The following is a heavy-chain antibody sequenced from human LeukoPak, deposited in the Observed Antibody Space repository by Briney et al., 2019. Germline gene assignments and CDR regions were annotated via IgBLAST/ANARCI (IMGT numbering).Heavy chain of an antibody. J-gene: IGHJ4*02. D-gene: IGHD1-26*01. CDR1: GGSIRSYY. Sequence: SETLSLTCTVSGGSIRSYYWSWIRQPPGKGLEWIGYIYYSGSTNYNPSLKSRVTISVDTSKNHFSLKLSSVTAADTAVYYCARDRDRGRSFDYWGQGTLVTVSS. CDR2: IYYSGST. V-gene: IGHV4-59*01. CDR3: ARDRDRGRSFDY.